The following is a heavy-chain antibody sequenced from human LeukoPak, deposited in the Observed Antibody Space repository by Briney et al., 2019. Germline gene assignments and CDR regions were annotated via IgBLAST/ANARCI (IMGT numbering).Heavy chain of an antibody. CDR2: MNPNSGNT. CDR1: GYTFTSYD. D-gene: IGHD6-13*01. J-gene: IGHJ4*02. CDR3: ARGVRAAADYDY. V-gene: IGHV1-8*01. Sequence: GASVNVSCKASGYTFTSYDINWVRQATGQGLEWMGWMNPNSGNTGYAQKFQGRVTMTRNTSISTAYMELSSLRSEDTAVYYCARGVRAAADYDYWGQGTLVTVSS.